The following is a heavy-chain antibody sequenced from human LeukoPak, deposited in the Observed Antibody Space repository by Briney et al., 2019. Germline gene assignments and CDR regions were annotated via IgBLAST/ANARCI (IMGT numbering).Heavy chain of an antibody. D-gene: IGHD5-24*01. CDR3: TRVETGRGGGWVPFDH. J-gene: IGHJ4*02. Sequence: GGSLRLSCAVSGLTVSSNYMTWVRQAPGKRLEWVSAIYSGGNTYYADSVKGRFTISRDNSKNTVYLQMNSLRTEDTAVYYCTRVETGRGGGWVPFDHWGQGTLVTVSS. CDR1: GLTVSSNY. CDR2: IYSGGNT. V-gene: IGHV3-66*02.